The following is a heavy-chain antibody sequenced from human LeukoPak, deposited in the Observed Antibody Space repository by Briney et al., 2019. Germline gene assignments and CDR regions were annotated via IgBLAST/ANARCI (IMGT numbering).Heavy chain of an antibody. D-gene: IGHD3-3*01. CDR1: GFTFSSYA. Sequence: PGGSLRLSCAASGFTFSSYAMHWVRQAPGKGLEWVAVISYDGSNKYYADSVKGRFTISRDNSKNTLYLQMNSLRAEDTAVYYCARSPWSEEYYFDYWGQGALVTVSS. CDR3: ARSPWSEEYYFDY. V-gene: IGHV3-30-3*01. CDR2: ISYDGSNK. J-gene: IGHJ4*02.